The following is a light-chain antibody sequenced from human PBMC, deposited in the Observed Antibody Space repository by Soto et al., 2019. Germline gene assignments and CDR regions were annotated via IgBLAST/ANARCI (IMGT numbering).Light chain of an antibody. CDR3: QETFTTRRT. Sequence: DIQMTQSPSSLSASVGDRVTITCRASQTISTYLNWYQQKPGKAPKLLIYATSSLQSGVPSRFSGSGSETDFTLTISSLQPEDFASYFCQETFTTRRTFGQGTKVDIK. CDR2: ATS. CDR1: QTISTY. V-gene: IGKV1-39*01. J-gene: IGKJ2*01.